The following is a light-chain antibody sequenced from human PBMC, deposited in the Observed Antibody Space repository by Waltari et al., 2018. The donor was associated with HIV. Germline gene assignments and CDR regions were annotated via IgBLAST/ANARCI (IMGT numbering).Light chain of an antibody. V-gene: IGKV1-27*01. Sequence: DVQMTQSPSSLSASVGDRVAITCRASQSIGSDLAWYQQKPGKVPKLLIYAASTLQSGVPSRFSGSGSGTDFTLTITNLQTEDFSFYYCQRYDRAPYTFGPGTRLELK. CDR2: AAS. J-gene: IGKJ2*01. CDR3: QRYDRAPYT. CDR1: QSIGSD.